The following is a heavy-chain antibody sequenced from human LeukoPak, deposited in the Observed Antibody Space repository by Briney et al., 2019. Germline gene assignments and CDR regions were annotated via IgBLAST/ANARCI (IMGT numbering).Heavy chain of an antibody. D-gene: IGHD2-8*02. CDR1: GFTFSAYN. CDR3: AKDIDGSGGNHFDY. Sequence: GGSLRLSCAASGFTFSAYNMNWVRQAPGKGLEWVSSIHITSDWVYYADSVKGRFTISRDSAKNSLYLQMNSLRAEDMALYYCAKDIDGSGGNHFDYWGQGTLVTVSS. J-gene: IGHJ4*02. CDR2: IHITSDWV. V-gene: IGHV3-21*04.